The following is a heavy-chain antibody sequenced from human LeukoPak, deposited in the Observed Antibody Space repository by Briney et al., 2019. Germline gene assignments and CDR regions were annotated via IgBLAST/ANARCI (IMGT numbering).Heavy chain of an antibody. J-gene: IGHJ4*02. V-gene: IGHV1-8*03. CDR2: MTPNSVHT. CDR3: AKVAGYYGSGSPYYFDY. D-gene: IGHD3-10*01. CDR1: GFTFSNYN. Sequence: GASVKVSCKASGFTFSNYNINWVRQATGQGLEWMGRMTPNSVHTDFAQKFQGRVTITRSFSKNTAYMELSSLRSEDTAVYYCAKVAGYYGSGSPYYFDYWGQGTLVTVSS.